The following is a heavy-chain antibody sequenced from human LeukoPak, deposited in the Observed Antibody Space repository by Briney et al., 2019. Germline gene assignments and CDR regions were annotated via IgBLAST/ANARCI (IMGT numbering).Heavy chain of an antibody. CDR2: ISDSGGST. Sequence: GGSLRLSCAVSGITLSNYGMSWVRQAPGKGLEWVAGISDSGGSTKYADSMKGRFTIARDNRKNTLYLQMNSLRAEDTAVYFCAKRGVVIRVILVGFHKEAYYFESWGQGALVTVSS. CDR1: GITLSNYG. J-gene: IGHJ4*02. CDR3: AKRGVVIRVILVGFHKEAYYFES. V-gene: IGHV3-23*01. D-gene: IGHD3/OR15-3a*01.